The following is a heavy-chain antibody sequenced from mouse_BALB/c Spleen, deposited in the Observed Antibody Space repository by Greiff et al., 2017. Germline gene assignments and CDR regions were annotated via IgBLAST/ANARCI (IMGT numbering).Heavy chain of an antibody. Sequence: QVQLQQPGAELVKPGASVKMSCKASGYTFTSYNMHWVKQTPGQGLEWIGAIYPGNGDTSYNQKFKGKATLTADKSSSTAYMQLSSLTSEDSAVYYCARGDSYYGYDPFAYWGQGTLVTVSA. V-gene: IGHV1-12*01. D-gene: IGHD2-9*01. J-gene: IGHJ3*01. CDR2: IYPGNGDT. CDR3: ARGDSYYGYDPFAY. CDR1: GYTFTSYN.